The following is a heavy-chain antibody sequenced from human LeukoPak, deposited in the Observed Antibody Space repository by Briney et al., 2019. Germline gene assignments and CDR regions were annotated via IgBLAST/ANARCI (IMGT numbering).Heavy chain of an antibody. Sequence: GGSLRLSCAASGFTFGDYSMNWVRQAPGKGLEWISYIGIDSGNTNYADSVKGRFTISGDKAKNSLYLQMNSLRVEDTAVYYCARDYKYAFDNWGQGTLVTVSS. CDR2: IGIDSGNT. J-gene: IGHJ4*02. D-gene: IGHD5-24*01. V-gene: IGHV3-48*01. CDR3: ARDYKYAFDN. CDR1: GFTFGDYS.